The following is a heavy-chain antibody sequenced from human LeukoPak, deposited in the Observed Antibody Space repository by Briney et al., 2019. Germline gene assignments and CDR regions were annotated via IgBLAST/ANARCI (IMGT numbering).Heavy chain of an antibody. J-gene: IGHJ5*02. Sequence: KASQTLSLTCTVSGGSISSGGYYWSWIRQHPGKGLEWIGYIYYSGSTYYNPSLKSRVTISVDTSENQFSLKLSSVTAADTAVYYCARVMVRGVIVQFDPWGQGTLVTVSS. CDR1: GGSISSGGYY. V-gene: IGHV4-31*03. CDR3: ARVMVRGVIVQFDP. CDR2: IYYSGST. D-gene: IGHD3-10*01.